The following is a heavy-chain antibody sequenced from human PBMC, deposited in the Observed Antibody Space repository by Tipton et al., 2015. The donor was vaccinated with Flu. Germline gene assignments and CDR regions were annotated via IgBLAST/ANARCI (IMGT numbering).Heavy chain of an antibody. CDR2: IYSDGRA. CDR3: TRGQGANP. V-gene: IGHV3-53*01. CDR1: GFTVNSNY. Sequence: VQLVQSGGDLIQPGGSLRLSCAASGFTVNSNYMSWVRQAPGKGLEWVSVIYSDGRAYYVDSVKGRFTVSRDVSKNMLSLQMDSLRAEDTAVYYCTRGQGANPWGQGTLVTVSS. J-gene: IGHJ5*02.